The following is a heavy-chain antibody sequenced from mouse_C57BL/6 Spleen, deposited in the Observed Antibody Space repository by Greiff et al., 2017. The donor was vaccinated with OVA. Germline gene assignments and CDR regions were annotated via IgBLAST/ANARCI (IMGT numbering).Heavy chain of an antibody. D-gene: IGHD2-5*01. V-gene: IGHV14-4*01. CDR2: IDPENGDT. CDR1: GFNIKDDY. CDR3: TAYYSIRGDY. Sequence: EVQLQQSGAELVRPGASVKLSCTASGFNIKDDYMHWVKQRPEQGLEWIGWIDPENGDTEYASKFQGRATITADTSSNTAYLQLSSLTSADSSVYYCTAYYSIRGDYWGQGTSVTVSS. J-gene: IGHJ4*01.